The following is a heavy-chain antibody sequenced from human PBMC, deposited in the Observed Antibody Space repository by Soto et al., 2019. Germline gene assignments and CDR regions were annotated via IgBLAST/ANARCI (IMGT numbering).Heavy chain of an antibody. CDR3: GKSNVAGFGAFPLAY. CDR2: ISYDGSHK. J-gene: IGHJ4*02. CDR1: GFTFSSYG. Sequence: QVQLVESGGGVVQPGTSLRLSCAASGFTFSSYGMHWVRQGPGKGLEWVAVISYDGSHKYYADSVRGRFTISKDNSKSTLFLQVSSLKAEDTAVYYCGKSNVAGFGAFPLAYWGQGTLVTVSS. D-gene: IGHD6-19*01. V-gene: IGHV3-30*18.